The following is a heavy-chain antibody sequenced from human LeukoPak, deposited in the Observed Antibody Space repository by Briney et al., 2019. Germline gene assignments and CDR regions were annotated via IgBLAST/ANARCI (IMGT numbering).Heavy chain of an antibody. J-gene: IGHJ4*02. CDR2: ISSNGSTI. CDR1: GFTFSSYE. CDR3: GRGGAMVINY. V-gene: IGHV3-48*03. Sequence: PGGSLRLSCAASGFTFSSYEMNWVRQAPGKGLEWVSYISSNGSTIYYADSVKGRFTISRDNAKNSLYLQMNSLRAEDTAVCYCGRGGAMVINYWGQGTLVTVSS. D-gene: IGHD5-18*01.